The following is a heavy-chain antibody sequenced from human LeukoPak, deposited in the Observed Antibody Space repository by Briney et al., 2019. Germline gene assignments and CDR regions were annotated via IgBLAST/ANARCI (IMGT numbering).Heavy chain of an antibody. Sequence: SETLSLTCTVSGGSISSSGKYGAWIRQPPGKGLEWMGSMFNSRTTYYNPSLKSRVTISVDTSKNQFSLKLSSVTAADTAVYYCARRPRGVIIKSWFDPWGQGTLVTVSS. CDR2: MFNSRTT. J-gene: IGHJ5*02. CDR3: ARRPRGVIIKSWFDP. CDR1: GGSISSSGKY. D-gene: IGHD3-10*01. V-gene: IGHV4-39*01.